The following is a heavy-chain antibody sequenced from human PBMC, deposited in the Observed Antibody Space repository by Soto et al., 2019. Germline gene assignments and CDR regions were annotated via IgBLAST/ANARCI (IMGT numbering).Heavy chain of an antibody. CDR1: GYIFRNFG. D-gene: IGHD3-22*01. V-gene: IGHV1-18*04. CDR3: AREGAAISGYPYYSDY. J-gene: IGHJ4*02. CDR2: ISAYNDNT. Sequence: ASVKVSCKASGYIFRNFGISWVRQAPGQGLEWMGRISAYNDNTNYVQKFQGRVSMTTDTSTSTAYMELRSLTSDDTAVYYCAREGAAISGYPYYSDYWGQGTQVTVSS.